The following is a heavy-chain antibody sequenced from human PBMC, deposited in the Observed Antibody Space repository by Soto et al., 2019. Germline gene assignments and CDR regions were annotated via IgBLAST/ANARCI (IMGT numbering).Heavy chain of an antibody. Sequence: PSETLSLTCTVSGGSISSGGYYWNWIRQHPGKGLEWIGYIYYSGSTYYNQSLKSRVTISVDTSKNQFSLKLSSVTAADTAVYYCASRGPIPCGSGGSCYERGCDCGGKETL. J-gene: IGHJ4*02. CDR3: ASRGPIPCGSGGSCYERGCDC. CDR1: GGSISSGGYY. CDR2: IYYSGST. V-gene: IGHV4-31*03. D-gene: IGHD2-15*01.